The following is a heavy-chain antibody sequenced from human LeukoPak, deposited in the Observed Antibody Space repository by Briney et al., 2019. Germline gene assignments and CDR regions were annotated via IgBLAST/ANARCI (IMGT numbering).Heavy chain of an antibody. V-gene: IGHV3-23*01. CDR3: AKDLRLPWLDH. Sequence: GGSLRLSCAASGFTFSSYAMSCVRQAPGKGLELVSAISGSGGSTYYADSVKGRFTISRDNSKNTLYLQMNSLRAEDTAVYYCAKDLRLPWLDHWGQGTLVTVSS. J-gene: IGHJ5*02. D-gene: IGHD5/OR15-5a*01. CDR2: ISGSGGST. CDR1: GFTFSSYA.